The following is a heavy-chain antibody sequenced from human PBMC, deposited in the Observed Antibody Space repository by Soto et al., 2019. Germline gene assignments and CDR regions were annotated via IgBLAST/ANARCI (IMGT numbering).Heavy chain of an antibody. CDR2: ISGSGGRT. J-gene: IGHJ6*02. V-gene: IGHV3-23*01. CDR3: AKADDFWSGYHIYYYYGMDV. CDR1: GFTFSSYA. Sequence: PGGSLRLSCAASGFTFSSYAMSWVRQAPGKGLEWVSGISGSGGRTYYADSAKGRFTISRDNSKHTLYLQMKSLRAEDTAVYYCAKADDFWSGYHIYYYYGMDVWGQGTTVTVSS. D-gene: IGHD3-3*01.